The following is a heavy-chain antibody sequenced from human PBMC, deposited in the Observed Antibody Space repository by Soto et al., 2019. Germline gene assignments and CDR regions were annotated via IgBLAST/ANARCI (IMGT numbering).Heavy chain of an antibody. V-gene: IGHV3-72*01. CDR1: GFTFSDHY. J-gene: IGHJ4*02. D-gene: IGHD3-10*01. CDR2: IRNRPNSYTT. Sequence: EVQLVESGGGLVQPGGSLRLSCAASGFTFSDHYMDWVRQAPGKGLEWVGCIRNRPNSYTTQYAASVKGRFAVLRDESENLVYLQMNDLKTEGTAVYYCVRDSGRGFYFDYWGQGAQVTVSS. CDR3: VRDSGRGFYFDY.